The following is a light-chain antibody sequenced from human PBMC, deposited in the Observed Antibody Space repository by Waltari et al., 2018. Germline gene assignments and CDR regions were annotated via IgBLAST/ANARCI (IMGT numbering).Light chain of an antibody. CDR2: EVY. J-gene: IGLJ2*01. CDR3: SSYAGSIVVI. Sequence: QSALTQPPSASGSPGQPVTISCPGTSSAVGVYHFASWYQHHPGKAPNLLIYEVYRRPSGVPDRFSGSKSGNTASLTVSGLQTEDEADYYCSSYAGSIVVIFGGGTKLTVL. V-gene: IGLV2-8*01. CDR1: SSAVGVYHF.